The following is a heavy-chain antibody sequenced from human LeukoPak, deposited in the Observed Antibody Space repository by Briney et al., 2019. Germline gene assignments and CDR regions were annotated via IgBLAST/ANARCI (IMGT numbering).Heavy chain of an antibody. D-gene: IGHD5-12*01. V-gene: IGHV4-59*08. J-gene: IGHJ4*02. CDR3: AGGTRGYSGYDYSSPVVY. CDR2: IYYSGST. Sequence: PSETLSLTCTVSGGSISNYYWSWIRQPPGKGLEWIGYIYYSGSTNYNPSLKSRVTISVDTSKNQFSLKLSSVTAADTAVYYCAGGTRGYSGYDYSSPVVYWGQGTLVTVSS. CDR1: GGSISNYY.